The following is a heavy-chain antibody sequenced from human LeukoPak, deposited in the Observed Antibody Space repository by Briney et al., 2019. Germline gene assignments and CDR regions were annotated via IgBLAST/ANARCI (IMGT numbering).Heavy chain of an antibody. D-gene: IGHD3-10*01. CDR3: ARMARIWFGESWYNWFDP. Sequence: GASVKVSCKASGYTFTSYGITWVRQAPGQGLEWMGWISAHTGTTNYAQKFQGRVTMTIDISTSTAFMELRSLRSDDTAVYYCARMARIWFGESWYNWFDPWAREPWSPSPQ. J-gene: IGHJ5*02. CDR2: ISAHTGTT. CDR1: GYTFTSYG. V-gene: IGHV1-18*01.